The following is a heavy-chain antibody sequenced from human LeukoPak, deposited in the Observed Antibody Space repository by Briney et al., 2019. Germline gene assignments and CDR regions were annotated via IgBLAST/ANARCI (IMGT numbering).Heavy chain of an antibody. CDR3: LRDRGYSTYDC. V-gene: IGHV3-48*03. D-gene: IGHD5-12*01. Sequence: GGSLRLSCAASGFTFTSHDMNWVRQAPGKGLEWLAYISDAGNTVYYADSVKGRFTISRDNAKNSLYLQMNTLRAEDTAVYYCLRDRGYSTYDCWGQGTLVTVSS. CDR2: ISDAGNTV. J-gene: IGHJ4*02. CDR1: GFTFTSHD.